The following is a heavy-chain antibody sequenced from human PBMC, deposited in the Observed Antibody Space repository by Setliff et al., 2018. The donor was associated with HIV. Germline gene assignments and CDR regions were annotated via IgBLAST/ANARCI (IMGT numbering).Heavy chain of an antibody. CDR3: ARRSAGMYANSIDY. J-gene: IGHJ4*02. CDR1: GGSISTSNYY. CDR2: IYTRGST. D-gene: IGHD2-8*01. V-gene: IGHV4-61*05. Sequence: SETLSLTCILSGGSISTSNYYWGWIRQPPGKGLEWIGYIYTRGSTNYNPSLKSRVTISVDTSKNQFSLKLTSVTAADTAVYYCARRSAGMYANSIDYWGQGTLVTVSS.